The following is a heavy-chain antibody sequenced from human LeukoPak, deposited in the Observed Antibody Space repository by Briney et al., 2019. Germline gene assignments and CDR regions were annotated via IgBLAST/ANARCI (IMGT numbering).Heavy chain of an antibody. Sequence: GGSLRLSCAASGFTFSSYSMNWVRQAPGKGLEWVSSINSSSSYIYYADSVKGRFTISRDNSKNTLYLQMNSLRAEDTAVYYCAKVYEDYYYYMDVWGKGTTVTISS. J-gene: IGHJ6*03. CDR1: GFTFSSYS. D-gene: IGHD2-8*01. CDR2: INSSSSYI. V-gene: IGHV3-21*01. CDR3: AKVYEDYYYYMDV.